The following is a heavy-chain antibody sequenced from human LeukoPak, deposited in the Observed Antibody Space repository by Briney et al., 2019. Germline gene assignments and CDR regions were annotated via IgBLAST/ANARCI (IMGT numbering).Heavy chain of an antibody. D-gene: IGHD1-26*01. CDR3: AREGPYRYFQH. J-gene: IGHJ1*01. V-gene: IGHV3-11*01. CDR2: ISSSGSTI. Sequence: RGSLRLSCAVSGFIVSSNYMSWIRQAPGKGLEWVSYISSSGSTIYYADSVKGRFTISRDNAKNSLYLQMNSLRAEDTAVYYCAREGPYRYFQHWGQGTLVTVSS. CDR1: GFIVSSNY.